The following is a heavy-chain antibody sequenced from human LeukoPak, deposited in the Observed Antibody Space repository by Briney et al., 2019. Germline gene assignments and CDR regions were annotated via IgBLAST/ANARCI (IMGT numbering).Heavy chain of an antibody. Sequence: GGSLRLSCAASGFTFDDYAMHWVRQAPGKGLEWVSGISWNSGSIGYADSVKGRFTISRDNAKNSLYLQMNSLRAEDTALYYCAKDRGNYGDVFDYWGQGTLVTVSS. CDR1: GFTFDDYA. J-gene: IGHJ4*02. CDR2: ISWNSGSI. V-gene: IGHV3-9*01. CDR3: AKDRGNYGDVFDY. D-gene: IGHD4-17*01.